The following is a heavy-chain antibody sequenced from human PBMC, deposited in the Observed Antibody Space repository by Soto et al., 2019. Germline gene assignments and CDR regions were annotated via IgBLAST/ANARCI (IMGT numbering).Heavy chain of an antibody. CDR2: IIPIFGTA. V-gene: IGHV1-69*13. D-gene: IGHD5-18*01. CDR1: GGTFSSYA. Sequence: SVKVSCKASGGTFSSYAISWVRQAPGQGLEWMGGIIPIFGTANYAQKFQGRVTITADESTSTAYMELSSLRSEDTAVYYCARGADTAMGYDAFDIWGQGTMVTVSS. J-gene: IGHJ3*02. CDR3: ARGADTAMGYDAFDI.